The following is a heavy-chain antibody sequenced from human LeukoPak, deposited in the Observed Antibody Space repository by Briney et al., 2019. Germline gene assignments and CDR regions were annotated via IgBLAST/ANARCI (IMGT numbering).Heavy chain of an antibody. J-gene: IGHJ4*02. Sequence: SETLSLTCTVSGGSISSGGYYWSWIRQHPGKGLEWIGYIYYSGSTYYNPSLKSRVTMSVDTSKNQFSLKLSSVTAADTAVYYCARDRYFLSSGWFYYFDYWGQGTLVTVSS. D-gene: IGHD6-19*01. CDR1: GGSISSGGYY. V-gene: IGHV4-31*03. CDR3: ARDRYFLSSGWFYYFDY. CDR2: IYYSGST.